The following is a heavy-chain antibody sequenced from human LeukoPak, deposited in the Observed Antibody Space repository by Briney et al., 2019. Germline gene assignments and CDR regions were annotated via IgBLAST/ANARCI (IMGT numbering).Heavy chain of an antibody. D-gene: IGHD6-13*01. CDR2: ISSGGSTV. CDR1: GFSLSDYY. V-gene: IGHV3-11*04. J-gene: IGHJ4*02. CDR3: ARGEVSSSWSIDY. Sequence: GGSLRLSCAGSGFSLSDYYMSWIRQAPGKGLEWVSYISSGGSTVYYADSVKGRFTISRDNVKNSLYLQMNSLRAEDTAVYYCARGEVSSSWSIDYWGQGTLVTVSS.